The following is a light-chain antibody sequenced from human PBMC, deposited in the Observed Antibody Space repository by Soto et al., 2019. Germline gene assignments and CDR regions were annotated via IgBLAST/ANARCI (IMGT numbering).Light chain of an antibody. CDR2: GAS. CDR1: QSVASN. V-gene: IGKV3-15*01. J-gene: IGKJ2*01. Sequence: EIVMTQSPDSMSVSPGDGATLSCRASQSVASNVAWYQQKPGQGPRLLINGASTRAVGVPARFSGSGSGTDFTLTISSLQSEDFAVYYCQQYHNWPPQYTFGQATKLQIK. CDR3: QQYHNWPPQYT.